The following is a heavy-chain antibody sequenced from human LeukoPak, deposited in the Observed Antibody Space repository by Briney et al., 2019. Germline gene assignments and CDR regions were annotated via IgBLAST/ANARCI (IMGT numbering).Heavy chain of an antibody. D-gene: IGHD6-13*01. CDR1: KFTFSSYS. CDR3: ARVESSWPYYYYYYMDV. CDR2: ISYDGSNK. Sequence: GGSLRLSCAASKFTFSSYSMHWVRQAPGKGLEWVAVISYDGSNKYYADSVKGRFTISRDNSKNTLYLQMNSLRAEDTAVYYCARVESSWPYYYYYYMDVWGKGTTVTVSS. V-gene: IGHV3-30*04. J-gene: IGHJ6*03.